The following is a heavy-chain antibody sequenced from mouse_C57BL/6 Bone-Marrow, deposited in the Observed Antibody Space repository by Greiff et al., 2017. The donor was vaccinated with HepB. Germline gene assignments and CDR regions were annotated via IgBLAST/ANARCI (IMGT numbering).Heavy chain of an antibody. CDR3: ARWGGSSYWCAY. CDR2: IDPANGNT. J-gene: IGHJ3*01. Sequence: VQLQQSVAELVRPGASVKLSCTASGFNIKNTYMHWVKQRPEQGLEWIGRIDPANGNTNYGPKFQGKATLTADTSSNTAYLQLSSLTSEDTAIYYWARWGGSSYWCAYWGQGTLVTVSA. V-gene: IGHV14-3*01. D-gene: IGHD1-1*01. CDR1: GFNIKNTY.